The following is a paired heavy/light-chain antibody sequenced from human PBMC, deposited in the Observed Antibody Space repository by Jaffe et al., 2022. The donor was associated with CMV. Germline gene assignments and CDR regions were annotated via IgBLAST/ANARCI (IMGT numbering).Light chain of an antibody. CDR3: QQYDGSSTWT. J-gene: IGKJ1*01. V-gene: IGKV3-20*01. Sequence: VLTQSPDTLSLSPGETATLSCGASQTVYNAYLAWYQQKPGQSPSLLIYSTSTRAIGVPDRFRGSGSGTDFFLTITRVEPEDFAVYYCQQYDGSSTWTFGQGTRLEIK. CDR2: STS. CDR1: QTVYNAY.
Heavy chain of an antibody. Sequence: QAQLQESGPGLVKPSETLSLTCSVSEDSVNIEHAYWTWIRQPPRGGLEWLASIFYNGITKYSPSLKSRLSMSVDRSRNHFSLSLRLTSVTAADTAVYYCARAPMPYVPGSSGYYFDHWGQGKLVTVSS. CDR1: EDSVNIEHAY. V-gene: IGHV4-61*03. CDR3: ARAPMPYVPGSSGYYFDH. D-gene: IGHD3-22*01. J-gene: IGHJ4*02. CDR2: IFYNGIT.